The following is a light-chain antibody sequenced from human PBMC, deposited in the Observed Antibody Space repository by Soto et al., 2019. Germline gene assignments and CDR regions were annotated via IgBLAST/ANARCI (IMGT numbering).Light chain of an antibody. J-gene: IGKJ1*01. CDR1: QSVNGW. CDR3: QHYNSNPWT. Sequence: DIQMTQSPSTLSASVGDRVTITCRASQSVNGWLAWYQQKPGKAPKLLIYAASNLESGVPSRFSGSGSGTDFTLTISSLQPDDFATYYCQHYNSNPWTFGQGTKVEIK. V-gene: IGKV1-5*01. CDR2: AAS.